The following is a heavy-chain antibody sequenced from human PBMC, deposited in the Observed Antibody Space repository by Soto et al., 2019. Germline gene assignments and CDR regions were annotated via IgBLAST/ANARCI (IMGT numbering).Heavy chain of an antibody. Sequence: VGSLRLSCAASGFTFSSYSMNWVRQAPGKGLEWVSSISSSSSYIYYADSVKGRFTISRDNAKNSLYLQMNSLRAEDTAVYYCASLVGIAVDGTGYDMDVWVQGTTVTVSS. J-gene: IGHJ6*02. D-gene: IGHD6-19*01. V-gene: IGHV3-21*01. CDR1: GFTFSSYS. CDR2: ISSSSSYI. CDR3: ASLVGIAVDGTGYDMDV.